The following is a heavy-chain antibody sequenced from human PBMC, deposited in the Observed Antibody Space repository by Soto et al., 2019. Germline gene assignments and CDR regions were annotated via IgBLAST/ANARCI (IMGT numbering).Heavy chain of an antibody. J-gene: IGHJ6*03. V-gene: IGHV4-4*02. CDR1: SGSISSSNW. CDR2: IYHSGST. Sequence: QVQLQESGPGLVKPSGTLSLTCAVSSGSISSSNWWSWVRQPPGKGLEWIGEIYHSGSTNYNPSLKGRVTISVDKSKNQFSLKLSSVAAADTAVYYCARVRRGYCSSTSCYLHRQSYYYYYMDVWGKGTTVTVSS. CDR3: ARVRRGYCSSTSCYLHRQSYYYYYMDV. D-gene: IGHD2-2*01.